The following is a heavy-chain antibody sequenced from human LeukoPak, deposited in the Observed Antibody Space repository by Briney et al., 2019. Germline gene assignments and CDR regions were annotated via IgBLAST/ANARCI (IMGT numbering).Heavy chain of an antibody. D-gene: IGHD6-13*01. CDR3: ARGGEQQLDDAFDI. J-gene: IGHJ3*02. CDR1: GYTFTSYD. V-gene: IGHV1-8*01. Sequence: ASVKVSCKASGYTFTSYDINWVRQATGHVLEWMGWMNPNSGNTGYAQKFHGRVTMTRNTSISTAYMELSSLRSEDTAVYYCARGGEQQLDDAFDIWGQGTMVTVSS. CDR2: MNPNSGNT.